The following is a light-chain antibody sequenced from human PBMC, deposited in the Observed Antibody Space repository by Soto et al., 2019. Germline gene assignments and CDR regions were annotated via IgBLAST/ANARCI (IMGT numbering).Light chain of an antibody. CDR2: AAS. CDR1: QGIGDE. CDR3: LQHNSYPQT. Sequence: DIQMTQSPSSLSASVGDRVTITCRASQGIGDELGWYQQKPGKAPKRLIYAASTLQSGVPSRFSGSASGTEFTLTISSLQPEDFATYYCLQHNSYPQTFGQGTKVEI. V-gene: IGKV1-17*01. J-gene: IGKJ1*01.